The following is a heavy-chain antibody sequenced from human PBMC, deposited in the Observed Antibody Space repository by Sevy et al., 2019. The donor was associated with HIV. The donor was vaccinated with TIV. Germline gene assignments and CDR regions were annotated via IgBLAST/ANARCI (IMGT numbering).Heavy chain of an antibody. J-gene: IGHJ6*03. D-gene: IGHD3-22*01. V-gene: IGHV3-23*01. CDR1: GFSFDSYG. CDR3: AKGGGGHYDPDEIAYYFYYYNMDV. Sequence: GGSLRLSCAVSGFSFDSYGMTWVRQAPGRGLEWVSAISGSGTRTYYADSVKGRFIISRDNSKNTLDLQMNSLRAEDTGIYYGAKGGGGHYDPDEIAYYFYYYNMDVWGKGTTVTVSS. CDR2: ISGSGTRT.